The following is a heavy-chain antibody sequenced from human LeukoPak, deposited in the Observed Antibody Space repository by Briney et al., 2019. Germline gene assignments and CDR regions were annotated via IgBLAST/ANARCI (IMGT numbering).Heavy chain of an antibody. V-gene: IGHV5-51*01. D-gene: IGHD4-17*01. CDR3: ATYTVTSRYFDY. J-gene: IGHJ4*02. CDR2: IYPGDSDT. CDR1: GYSFTSYW. Sequence: GESLKISCKGSGYSFTSYWIGWVSQMPGKGLEWMGVIYPGDSDTRYSPSFQGKVTISADKSISTAYLQWSSLKASDTAMYYCATYTVTSRYFDYWGQGTLVTVSS.